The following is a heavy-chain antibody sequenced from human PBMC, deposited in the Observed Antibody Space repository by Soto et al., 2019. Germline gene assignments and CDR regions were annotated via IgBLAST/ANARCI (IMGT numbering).Heavy chain of an antibody. CDR2: IYYSGST. Sequence: QVQLQESGPGLVKPSQTLSLTCTVSGGSISSGGYYWSWIRQHPGKGLEWIGYIYYSGSTYYNPSLKSRVTISVDTSKNQFSLRLGSVTAADTAVYYCARGGGGYVWGSYRYPYYFDYWGQGTLVTVSS. CDR1: GGSISSGGYY. CDR3: ARGGGGYVWGSYRYPYYFDY. V-gene: IGHV4-31*03. D-gene: IGHD3-16*02. J-gene: IGHJ4*02.